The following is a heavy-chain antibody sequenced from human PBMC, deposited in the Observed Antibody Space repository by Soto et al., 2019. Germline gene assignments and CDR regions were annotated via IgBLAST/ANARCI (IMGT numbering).Heavy chain of an antibody. V-gene: IGHV1-69*13. CDR1: GGTFSSYA. CDR2: IIPIFGTA. CDR3: ASRLDCISTSCYSD. J-gene: IGHJ4*02. D-gene: IGHD2-2*01. Sequence: SVKVSCKASGGTFSSYAISWVRQAPGQGLEWMGGIIPIFGTANYAQKFQGRVTITADESTSTAYMELSSLRSEDTAVYYCASRLDCISTSCYSDWGQGTLVTVSS.